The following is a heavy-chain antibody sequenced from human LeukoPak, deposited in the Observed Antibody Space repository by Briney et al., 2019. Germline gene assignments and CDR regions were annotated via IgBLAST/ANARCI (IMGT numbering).Heavy chain of an antibody. Sequence: SETLSLTCTVSGGSISSYYWSWIRQPAGKGLEWIGRIYTSGSTNYNPSLKSRVTMSVDTSKNQFSLKLSSVTAADTAVYYCARGAYCSSTSCYARGNYYYYYMDVWGKGTTVTVSS. CDR1: GGSISSYY. J-gene: IGHJ6*03. CDR2: IYTSGST. D-gene: IGHD2-2*01. CDR3: ARGAYCSSTSCYARGNYYYYYMDV. V-gene: IGHV4-4*07.